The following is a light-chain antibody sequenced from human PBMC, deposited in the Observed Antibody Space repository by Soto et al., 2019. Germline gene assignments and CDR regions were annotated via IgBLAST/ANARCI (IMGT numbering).Light chain of an antibody. J-gene: IGLJ2*01. V-gene: IGLV2-14*02. CDR3: GGWDDSLSGPV. CDR2: EGS. Sequence: QSVLTQPASVSGSPGQSITISCTGTNNDVGGYKLVSWYQQHPGKVPKVVIYEGSKRPSGVPARFSGSKSGTSASLAISGLRSEDEADYYCGGWDDSLSGPVFGGGTQLTVL. CDR1: NNDVGGYKL.